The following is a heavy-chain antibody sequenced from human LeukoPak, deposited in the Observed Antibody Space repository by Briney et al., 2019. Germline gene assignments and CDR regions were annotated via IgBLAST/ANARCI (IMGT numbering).Heavy chain of an antibody. V-gene: IGHV3-64D*06. CDR2: ISSNGGST. J-gene: IGHJ4*02. CDR3: ARARPEGYFDY. CDR1: GFTFSSYA. Sequence: GGSLSLSCSASGFTFSSYAMHWVRPAPGKGLEYVSAISSNGGSTYYADSVKGRFTISRDNSKNTLYLQMSSLRAEDTAVYYCARARPEGYFDYWGQGTLVTVSS.